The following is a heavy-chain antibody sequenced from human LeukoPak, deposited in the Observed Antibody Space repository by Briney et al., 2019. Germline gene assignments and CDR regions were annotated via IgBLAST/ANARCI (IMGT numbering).Heavy chain of an antibody. J-gene: IGHJ5*02. Sequence: SETLSLTCAVYGGSFSGYYWSWIRQPPGKGLEWIGEINHSGSTNYNPSLNSRVTISVDTSKNQFSLKLSSVTAADTAVYYCARHKGKYYNFWSASAGWFDPWGQGTLVTVSS. CDR1: GGSFSGYY. CDR2: INHSGST. D-gene: IGHD3-3*01. V-gene: IGHV4-34*01. CDR3: ARHKGKYYNFWSASAGWFDP.